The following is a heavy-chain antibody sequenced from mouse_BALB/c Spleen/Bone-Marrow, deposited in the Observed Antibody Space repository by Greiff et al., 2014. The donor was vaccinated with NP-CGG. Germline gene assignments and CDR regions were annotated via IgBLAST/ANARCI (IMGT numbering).Heavy chain of an antibody. CDR3: TREDGGGVFDY. D-gene: IGHD2-3*01. J-gene: IGHJ2*01. CDR1: GYAFTNYL. V-gene: IGHV1-54*01. CDR2: INPGSGGT. Sequence: VMLVESGAELVRPGTSVKVSCKASGYAFTNYLIEWVKQRPGQGLEWIGVINPGSGGTNYNEKFKGKATLTADKSSSTAYMQLSSLTSDDSAVYFCTREDGGGVFDYWGQGTTLTVSS.